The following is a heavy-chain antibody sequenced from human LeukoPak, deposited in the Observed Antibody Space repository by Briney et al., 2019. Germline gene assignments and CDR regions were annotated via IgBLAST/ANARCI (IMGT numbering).Heavy chain of an antibody. V-gene: IGHV1-3*01. CDR3: RTYYYDSSGYRFDY. CDR1: GYTFTSYA. CDR2: INAGNGNT. Sequence: GASVTVSCKASGYTFTSYAMHWVRQAPGQRLEWMGWINAGNGNTKYSQKFQGRVTITRDTSASTAYMELSSLRSEDTAVYYCRTYYYDSSGYRFDYWGQGTLVTVSS. D-gene: IGHD3-22*01. J-gene: IGHJ4*02.